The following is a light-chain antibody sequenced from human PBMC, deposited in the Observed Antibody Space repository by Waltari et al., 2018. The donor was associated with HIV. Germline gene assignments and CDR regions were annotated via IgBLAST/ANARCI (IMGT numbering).Light chain of an antibody. CDR2: DVT. CDR1: SSDIGGSTS. CDR3: SSYITGSPFV. V-gene: IGLV2-14*03. Sequence: QSALTQPASVSGSPGQSIIISCTGTSSDIGGSTSVSWYQHHPGKAPQLIIYDVTPRPTGISNRFSASKSGNTASLTISGLQTEDEADFYCSSYITGSPFVFGGGTKVTVL. J-gene: IGLJ2*01.